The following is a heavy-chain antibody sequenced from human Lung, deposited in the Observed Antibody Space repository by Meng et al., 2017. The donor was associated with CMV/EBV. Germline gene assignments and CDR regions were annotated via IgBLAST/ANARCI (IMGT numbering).Heavy chain of an antibody. CDR3: ARGLVSSGWWKYYYYGMDV. V-gene: IGHV1-8*03. CDR1: GYTFTSYE. CDR2: MNPNSGNT. J-gene: IGHJ6*02. Sequence: ASVKVSCKASGYTFTSYEINWVRQATEQGLEWMGWMNPNSGNTGYAQKFQGRVTITRDTSISTAYMELSSLRSEDTAVYYCARGLVSSGWWKYYYYGMDVWGQGTXVTVSS. D-gene: IGHD6-19*01.